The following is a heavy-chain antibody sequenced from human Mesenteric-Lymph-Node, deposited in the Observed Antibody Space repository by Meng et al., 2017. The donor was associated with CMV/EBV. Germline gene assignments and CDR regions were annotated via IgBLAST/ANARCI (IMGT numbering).Heavy chain of an antibody. CDR2: IYAGGTT. J-gene: IGHJ5*02. V-gene: IGHV3-66*02. CDR3: ARGVDGYNWFDP. D-gene: IGHD5-24*01. Sequence: LSCAVSTFSVSNNYMSWVRQAPGKGLEWVSVIYAGGTTYYADSVKGRFTISRDNSKNTVDLQMNSLRTEDTAVYYCARGVDGYNWFDPWGQGTLVTVSS. CDR1: TFSVSNNY.